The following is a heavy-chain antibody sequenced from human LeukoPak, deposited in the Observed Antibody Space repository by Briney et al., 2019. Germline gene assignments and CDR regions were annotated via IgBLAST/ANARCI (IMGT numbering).Heavy chain of an antibody. V-gene: IGHV3-30-3*01. D-gene: IGHD5-18*01. CDR2: ISYDGSNK. Sequence: GGSLRLSCAASGFTFSSYAMHWVRQAPGKGLEWVAVISYDGSNKYYADSVKGRFTISRDNSKNTLYLQMNSLRAEDTAVYYCARVRGQMTAMAGGFDYWGQGTLVTVSS. CDR3: ARVRGQMTAMAGGFDY. CDR1: GFTFSSYA. J-gene: IGHJ4*02.